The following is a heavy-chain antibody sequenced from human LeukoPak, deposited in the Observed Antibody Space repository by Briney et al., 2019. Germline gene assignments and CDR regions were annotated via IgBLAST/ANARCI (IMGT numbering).Heavy chain of an antibody. CDR3: AKDPYFYESTGYYPPDY. D-gene: IGHD3-22*01. V-gene: IGHV3-23*01. J-gene: IGHJ4*02. Sequence: PGGSLRLSCAASGFTFSSFGLTWVRQAPRKGLEWVAAISGSGVKTDYADSVKGRFIISRDNSKDTLYLQMHSLRAEDTAVYYSAKDPYFYESTGYYPPDYWGQGTLVTVSS. CDR2: ISGSGVKT. CDR1: GFTFSSFG.